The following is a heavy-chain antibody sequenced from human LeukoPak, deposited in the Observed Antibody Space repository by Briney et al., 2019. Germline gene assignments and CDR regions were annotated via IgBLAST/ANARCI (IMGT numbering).Heavy chain of an antibody. V-gene: IGHV4-4*07. CDR1: GGSINSYS. CDR2: IYTTRST. J-gene: IGHJ6*03. D-gene: IGHD3-10*01. CDR3: ARGGGFGESYYYYYMDV. Sequence: PSETLSLTCTVSGGSINSYSWSWIRQPAGKGLEWIGRIYTTRSTNYNPSLKSRVTMSVDTSKNQFSLKLSSVTAADTAVYYCARGGGFGESYYYYYMDVWGKGTTVTISS.